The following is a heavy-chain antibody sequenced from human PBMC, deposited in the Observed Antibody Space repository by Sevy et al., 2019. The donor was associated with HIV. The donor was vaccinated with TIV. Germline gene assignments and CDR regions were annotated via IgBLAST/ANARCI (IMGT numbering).Heavy chain of an antibody. J-gene: IGHJ4*02. Sequence: SETLSLTCTVSGGSMSSYYWSWIRQPPGKGLEWIGYIYYSGSTKYNPPLKSRGTISLDTSKNQFSLKLGSVTAADTAVYYCARATHSYESSSYYPTPLFDYWGQGTLVTVSS. CDR3: ARATHSYESSSYYPTPLFDY. CDR2: IYYSGST. V-gene: IGHV4-59*01. CDR1: GGSMSSYY. D-gene: IGHD3-22*01.